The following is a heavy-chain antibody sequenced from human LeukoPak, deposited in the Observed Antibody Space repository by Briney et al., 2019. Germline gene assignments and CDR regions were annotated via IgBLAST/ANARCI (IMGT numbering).Heavy chain of an antibody. CDR1: GFTFSSNA. J-gene: IGHJ4*02. D-gene: IGHD4-17*01. CDR2: ISSNGGST. CDR3: ARVGHDYGDYVFIY. Sequence: GGSLRLSCAASGFTFSSNAMHWVRQAPGKGLEYVSAISSNGGSTYYANSVKGRFTISRDNSKNTLYLQMGSLRAEDMAVYYCARVGHDYGDYVFIYWGQGTLVTVSS. V-gene: IGHV3-64*01.